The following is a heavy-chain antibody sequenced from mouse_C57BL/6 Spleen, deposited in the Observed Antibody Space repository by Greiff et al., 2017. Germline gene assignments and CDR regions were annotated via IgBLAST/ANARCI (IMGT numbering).Heavy chain of an antibody. D-gene: IGHD1-1*01. Sequence: QVQLQQPGAELVRPGSSVKLSCKASGYTFTSYWMHWVKQRPIQGLEWIGNIDPSDSETHYNQKFKDKATLTVDKSSSTAYMQLSSLTSADSAVYYCARSGYYGSSFHFDYWGQGTTLTVSS. J-gene: IGHJ2*01. CDR3: ARSGYYGSSFHFDY. CDR2: IDPSDSET. V-gene: IGHV1-52*01. CDR1: GYTFTSYW.